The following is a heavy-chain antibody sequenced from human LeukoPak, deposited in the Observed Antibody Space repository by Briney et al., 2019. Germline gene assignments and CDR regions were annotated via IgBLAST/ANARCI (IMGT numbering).Heavy chain of an antibody. CDR2: IYYSGST. CDR1: GGSISSYY. V-gene: IGHV4-59*01. CDR3: ARERGLEMAI. J-gene: IGHJ4*02. D-gene: IGHD5-24*01. Sequence: PSETLSLTCTVSGGSISSYYWNWIRQPPGKGLEWIGYIYYSGSTNYNPSLKSRVTISVDTSKNQFSLKLSSVTAADTAVYYCARERGLEMAIWGQGTLVTVSS.